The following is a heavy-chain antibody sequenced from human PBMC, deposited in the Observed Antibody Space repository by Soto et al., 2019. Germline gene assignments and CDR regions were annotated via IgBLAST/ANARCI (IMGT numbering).Heavy chain of an antibody. D-gene: IGHD6-6*01. CDR1: GGTFSSYA. V-gene: IGHV1-69*06. Sequence: SVKVSCKASGGTFSSYAISWVRQAPGQGLEWMGGIIPTFGTANYAQKFQGRVTITADKSTSTAYMELSSLRSDDTAVYYCARAFGIAASNSNYYYCGMDVWGQGTTVTVSS. CDR2: IIPTFGTA. J-gene: IGHJ6*02. CDR3: ARAFGIAASNSNYYYCGMDV.